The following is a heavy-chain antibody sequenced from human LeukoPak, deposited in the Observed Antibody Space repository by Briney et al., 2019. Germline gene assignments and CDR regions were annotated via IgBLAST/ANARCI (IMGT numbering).Heavy chain of an antibody. Sequence: SETLSLTCTVSGGSISSYYWSWIRQPPGKGLGWIGEINHSGSTNYNPSLKSRVTISVDTSKNQFSLKLSSVTAADTAVYYCARGRWRYDSSGYYYDYWGQGTLVTVSS. V-gene: IGHV4-34*01. J-gene: IGHJ4*02. CDR1: GGSISSYY. CDR2: INHSGST. D-gene: IGHD3-22*01. CDR3: ARGRWRYDSSGYYYDY.